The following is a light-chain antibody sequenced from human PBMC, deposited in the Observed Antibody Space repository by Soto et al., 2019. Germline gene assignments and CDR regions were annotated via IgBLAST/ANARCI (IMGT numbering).Light chain of an antibody. V-gene: IGKV2-28*01. CDR2: LGS. CDR1: QSLLHSNGYNY. J-gene: IGKJ1*01. Sequence: DIVMTQSPLSLPVTPGEAASISCRSSQSLLHSNGYNYLDWYLQKPGQSPQLLIYLGSNRASGVPGRFSGSGSGTYFTLEISRVEADDVGVYYCMQPLENFRTFGQGTKVDIK. CDR3: MQPLENFRT.